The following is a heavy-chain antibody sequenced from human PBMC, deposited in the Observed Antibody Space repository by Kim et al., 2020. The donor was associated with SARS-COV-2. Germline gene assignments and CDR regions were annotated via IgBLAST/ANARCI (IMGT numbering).Heavy chain of an antibody. V-gene: IGHV4-39*01. J-gene: IGHJ5*02. Sequence: SETLSLTCTVSGGSISSSSYYWGWIRQPPGKGLEWIGSIYYSGSTYYNPSLKSRVTISVDTSKNQFSLKLSSVTAADTAVYYCARQKRGGYIVATMQWFDPWGQGTLVTVSS. CDR1: GGSISSSSYY. D-gene: IGHD5-12*01. CDR3: ARQKRGGYIVATMQWFDP. CDR2: IYYSGST.